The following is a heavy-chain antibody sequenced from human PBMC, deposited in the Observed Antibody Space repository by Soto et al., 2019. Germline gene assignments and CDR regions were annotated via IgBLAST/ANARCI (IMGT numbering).Heavy chain of an antibody. V-gene: IGHV3-49*03. J-gene: IGHJ5*02. CDR1: GFTFGDYA. CDR2: IRSKAYGGTT. D-gene: IGHD3-3*01. CDR3: TRDLAIFGP. Sequence: GGSMRLSCTASGFTFGDYATSWFRQAPGKGLEWVGFIRSKAYGGTTEYAASVKGRFTISRDDSKSIAYLQMNSLKTEDTAVYYCTRDLAIFGPWGQGTLVTVSS.